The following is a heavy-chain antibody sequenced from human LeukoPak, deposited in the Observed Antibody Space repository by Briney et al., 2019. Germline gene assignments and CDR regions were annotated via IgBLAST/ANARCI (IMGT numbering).Heavy chain of an antibody. V-gene: IGHV6-1*01. J-gene: IGHJ1*01. D-gene: IGHD6-6*01. CDR1: GDSVSINSAA. CDR2: TYQRSKWYN. Sequence: SQTLSLTCAISGDSVSINSAAWNWIRQSPSRGLEWLGRTYQRSKWYNDYAVSVKSRITINPDISKNQFSLNLNSVTAADTAVYYCARGGAARLHFQNWGQGTLVTVSS. CDR3: ARGGAARLHFQN.